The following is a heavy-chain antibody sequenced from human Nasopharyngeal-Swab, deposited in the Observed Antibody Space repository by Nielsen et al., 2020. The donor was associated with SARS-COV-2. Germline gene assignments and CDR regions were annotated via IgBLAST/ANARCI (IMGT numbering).Heavy chain of an antibody. CDR2: ISSSSSYI. CDR3: ARGAPYSSSSGDFDY. D-gene: IGHD6-6*01. Sequence: GESLKISCAAFGFTFSSYSMNWVRQAPGKGLEWVSSISSSSSYIYYADSVKGRFTISRDNAKNSLYLQMNSLRAEDTAVYYCARGAPYSSSSGDFDYWGQGTLVTVSS. CDR1: GFTFSSYS. V-gene: IGHV3-21*01. J-gene: IGHJ4*02.